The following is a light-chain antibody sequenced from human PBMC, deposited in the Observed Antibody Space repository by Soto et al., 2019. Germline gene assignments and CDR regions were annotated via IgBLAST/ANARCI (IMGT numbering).Light chain of an antibody. J-gene: IGLJ2*01. Sequence: QSVLTQPASVSGSPGQSITISCTGTSSDIGSYKFVSWDQQHVGKAPKVMTYEGSKRPSGVSDRFSASKSGNTASLTISGLQAEDEADYYCCSHAGDHVVFGGGTKLTVL. CDR1: SSDIGSYKF. CDR2: EGS. CDR3: CSHAGDHVV. V-gene: IGLV2-23*01.